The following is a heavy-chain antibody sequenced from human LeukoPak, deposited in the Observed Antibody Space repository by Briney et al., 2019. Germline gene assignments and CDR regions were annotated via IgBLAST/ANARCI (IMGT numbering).Heavy chain of an antibody. Sequence: PGGSLRLSCAASGFTFSSYWMSWVRQAPGKGLEWVSAISGSGGSTYYADSVKGRFTISRDNSKNTLYLQMNSLRAEDTAVYYCAKDARGYSTTVRAFDIWGQGTMVTVSS. D-gene: IGHD6-13*01. CDR1: GFTFSSYW. V-gene: IGHV3-23*01. CDR2: ISGSGGST. CDR3: AKDARGYSTTVRAFDI. J-gene: IGHJ3*02.